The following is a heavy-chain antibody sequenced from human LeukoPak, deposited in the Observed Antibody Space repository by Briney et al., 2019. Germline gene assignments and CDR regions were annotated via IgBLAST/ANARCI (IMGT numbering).Heavy chain of an antibody. CDR1: GYSFTSYW. D-gene: IGHD3-3*01. CDR2: IYPGDSDT. V-gene: IGHV5-51*01. Sequence: PGESLKISCKGSGYSFTSYWIGWVRQMPGKGLEWMGIIYPGDSDTRYSPSFQGQVTISADKSISTAYLQWSSLKASDTAMYYCARHRRFLGWPDAFDIWGQGTMVTVSS. CDR3: ARHRRFLGWPDAFDI. J-gene: IGHJ3*02.